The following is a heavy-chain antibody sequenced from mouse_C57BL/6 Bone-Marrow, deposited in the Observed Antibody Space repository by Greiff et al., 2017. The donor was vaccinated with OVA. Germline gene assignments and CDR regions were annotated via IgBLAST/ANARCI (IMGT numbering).Heavy chain of an antibody. CDR3: ARDFGPFAY. V-gene: IGHV5-4*01. Sequence: DVQLQESGGGLVKPGGSLKLSCAASGFTFSSYAMSWVRQTPEKRLEWVATISDGGSYTYYPDNVKGRFTISRDNAKNNLYLQMSHLKSEDTAMYYCARDFGPFAYWGQGTLVTVSA. J-gene: IGHJ3*01. CDR2: ISDGGSYT. CDR1: GFTFSSYA.